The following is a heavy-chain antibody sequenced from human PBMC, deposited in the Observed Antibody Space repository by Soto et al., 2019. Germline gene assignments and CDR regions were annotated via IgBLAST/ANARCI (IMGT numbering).Heavy chain of an antibody. Sequence: EVQLVQSGAEVKKPGESLKISCKGSGYSFTSYWIGWVRQMPGKGLEWMGIIYPGDSDTRYSPSFQGQVTISADKSISTAYLQWSSLKASDTAMYDCARPSLGYCSSTSCYEGYFHYWGQGTLVTVSS. D-gene: IGHD2-2*01. J-gene: IGHJ4*02. V-gene: IGHV5-51*01. CDR3: ARPSLGYCSSTSCYEGYFHY. CDR1: GYSFTSYW. CDR2: IYPGDSDT.